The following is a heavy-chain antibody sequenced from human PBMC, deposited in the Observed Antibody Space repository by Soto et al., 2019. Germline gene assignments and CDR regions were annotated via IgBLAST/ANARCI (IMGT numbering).Heavy chain of an antibody. CDR2: IYHSGST. V-gene: IGHV4-4*02. CDR3: ARDGFCSGGSCGWFDP. D-gene: IGHD2-15*01. CDR1: SGSISSSNW. J-gene: IGHJ5*02. Sequence: TLSLTCAVSSGSISSSNWWSWVRQPPGKGLEWIGEIYHSGSTNYNPSLKSRVTISADKSKNQFSLKLSSVTAADTAVYYCARDGFCSGGSCGWFDPWGQGTLVTVSS.